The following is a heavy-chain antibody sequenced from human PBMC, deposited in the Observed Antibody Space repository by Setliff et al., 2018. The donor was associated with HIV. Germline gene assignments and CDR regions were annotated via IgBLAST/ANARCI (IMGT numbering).Heavy chain of an antibody. J-gene: IGHJ4*02. D-gene: IGHD3-9*01. CDR3: ARQDIPTGYYLFDY. CDR1: GYTFTNYY. CDR2: MHPGGGST. V-gene: IGHV1-46*01. Sequence: ASVKVSCKASGYTFTNYYIHWVRQAPGQGLEWMGIMHPGGGSTTYALNFQDRLTMTRDTSISTAYMELSRLRSDDTALYYCARQDIPTGYYLFDYWGQGTQVTVSS.